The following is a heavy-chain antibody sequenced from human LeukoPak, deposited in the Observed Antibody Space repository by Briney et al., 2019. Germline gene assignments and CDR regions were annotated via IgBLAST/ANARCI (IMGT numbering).Heavy chain of an antibody. CDR2: ISSSSSYI. CDR1: GFTFSSYS. CDR3: ARDSASASSLWAAY. V-gene: IGHV3-21*01. D-gene: IGHD2-15*01. Sequence: PGGSLRLSCAASGFTFSSYSMNWVRQAPGKGLEWVSSISSSSSYIYYADSVKGRFTISRGNAKNSLYLQMNSLRAEDTAVYYCARDSASASSLWAAYWGQGTLVTVSS. J-gene: IGHJ4*02.